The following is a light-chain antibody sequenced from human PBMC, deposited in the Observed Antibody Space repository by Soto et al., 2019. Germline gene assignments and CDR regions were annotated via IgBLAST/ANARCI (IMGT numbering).Light chain of an antibody. Sequence: QAVVTQEPSFSVSPGGTVTLTCGLSSGSVSTSRYPSWYQQTPGQAPRTLMHSSNTRYSGVPDRFSGSILGNKAALTITGAQADDEADYYCALYMCSGIWVFGGGTKLTVL. CDR2: SSN. CDR3: ALYMCSGIWV. CDR1: SGSVSTSRY. J-gene: IGLJ3*02. V-gene: IGLV8-61*01.